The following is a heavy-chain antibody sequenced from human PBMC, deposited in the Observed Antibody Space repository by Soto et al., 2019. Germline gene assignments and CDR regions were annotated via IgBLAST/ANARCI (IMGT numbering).Heavy chain of an antibody. CDR2: ISAYNGNT. Sequence: ASVKVSCKASGYTFTSYGISWVRQAPGQGLEWMGWISAYNGNTNYAQKLQGRATMTTDTSTSTAYMELRSLRSDDTAVYYCARTSLGAVAGTTIDYWGQGTLVTVSS. D-gene: IGHD6-19*01. CDR3: ARTSLGAVAGTTIDY. CDR1: GYTFTSYG. J-gene: IGHJ4*02. V-gene: IGHV1-18*01.